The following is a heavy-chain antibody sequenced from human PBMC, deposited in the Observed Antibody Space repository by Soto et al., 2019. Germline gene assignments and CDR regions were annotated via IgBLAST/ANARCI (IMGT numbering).Heavy chain of an antibody. V-gene: IGHV1-3*01. D-gene: IGHD3-22*01. CDR1: GYTFTSYA. Sequence: ASVKVSCKASGYTFTSYAMDWVRQAPGQRLEWMGWISAGNGNTKYAQKFQGRVTITSDTSASTAYMELSSLRSEDTAVYYCAADYYDSSGYYSAFDYWGQGTLVTVSS. CDR2: ISAGNGNT. CDR3: AADYYDSSGYYSAFDY. J-gene: IGHJ4*02.